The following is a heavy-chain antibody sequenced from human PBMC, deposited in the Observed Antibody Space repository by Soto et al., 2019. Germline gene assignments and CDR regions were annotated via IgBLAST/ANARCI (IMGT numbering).Heavy chain of an antibody. CDR1: HVLLSTSAMC. J-gene: IGHJ3*02. V-gene: IGHV2-70*01. CDR2: IDWDDDK. D-gene: IGHD6-6*01. CDR3: ALPIAAPRGRGAVDI. Sequence: SGPTLVNLTQTLTLTCTFYHVLLSTSAMCVSWIRQPPVKALEWVALIDWDDDKYYSTSLKTRHNIYKDTSKNQVVLTMTNMDPVDTATYYCALPIAAPRGRGAVDIWGQGTMVTVSS.